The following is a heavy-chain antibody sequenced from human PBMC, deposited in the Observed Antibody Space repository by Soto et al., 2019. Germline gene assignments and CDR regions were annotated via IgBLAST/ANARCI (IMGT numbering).Heavy chain of an antibody. Sequence: EVQLLESGGGLVQPGGSLRLSCAASGFTFSSYAMSWVRQAPGKGLEWVSAISGSGGSTYYADSVKGRFTISRDNSKNTLYQKRNRLRAEDTAVYYCAKDMTTVTSSDYWGQGTLVTVSS. CDR1: GFTFSSYA. CDR2: ISGSGGST. D-gene: IGHD4-4*01. V-gene: IGHV3-23*01. J-gene: IGHJ4*02. CDR3: AKDMTTVTSSDY.